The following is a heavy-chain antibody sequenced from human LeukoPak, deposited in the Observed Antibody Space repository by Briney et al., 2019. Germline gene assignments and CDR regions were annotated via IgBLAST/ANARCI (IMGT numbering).Heavy chain of an antibody. CDR3: TRSEYTYYYDGSGYLIDY. J-gene: IGHJ4*02. V-gene: IGHV3-49*04. Sequence: PGRSLRLSCTASGFTFGDYALTWVRQAPGTGLEWLGFIRCKTYGGTTELTASVEGRFTISRDDSKSIAYLQMNSLKTEDTAVYYCTRSEYTYYYDGSGYLIDYWGQGTLVTVSS. CDR2: IRCKTYGGTT. D-gene: IGHD3-22*01. CDR1: GFTFGDYA.